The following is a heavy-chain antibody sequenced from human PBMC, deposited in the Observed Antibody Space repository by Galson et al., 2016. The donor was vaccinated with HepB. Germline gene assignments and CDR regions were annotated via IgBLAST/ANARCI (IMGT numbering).Heavy chain of an antibody. CDR2: INAGNGNT. CDR1: GYIFITYA. V-gene: IGHV1-3*01. J-gene: IGHJ4*02. CDR3: ARDRGDTSSWYEAFDY. Sequence: SVKVSCKASGYIFITYAMHWVRQAPGQRLEWMGWINAGNGNTKYSQKFQGRVTITRDTSASTAYMELSSLRSEDTAVYYCARDRGDTSSWYEAFDYWGQGTLVTVSS. D-gene: IGHD6-13*01.